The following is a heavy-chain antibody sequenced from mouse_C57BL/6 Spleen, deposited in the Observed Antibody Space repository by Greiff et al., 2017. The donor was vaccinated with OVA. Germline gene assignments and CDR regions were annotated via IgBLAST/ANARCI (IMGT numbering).Heavy chain of an antibody. CDR2: FHPYNDDT. CDR3: VRGSSCDYAMDY. Sequence: VQLQQSGAELVKPGASVKMSCKASGYTFTTYPIELMKQNHGTSLEWIGNFHPYNDDTKYNDKVQGKVTVTVEKTSSTVYVELSRLTSGDSAVDDGVRGSSCDYAMDYWGQGTSVTVSS. CDR1: GYTFTTYP. V-gene: IGHV1-47*01. D-gene: IGHD1-1*01. J-gene: IGHJ4*01.